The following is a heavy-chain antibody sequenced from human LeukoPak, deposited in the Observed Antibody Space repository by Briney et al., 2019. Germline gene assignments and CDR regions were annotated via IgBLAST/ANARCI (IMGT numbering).Heavy chain of an antibody. Sequence: SETLSLTCTVSGGSISSSSYYWGWIRQPPGKGLEWIGSIYYSGSTYYNPSLKSRVTISVDTSKNQFSLKLSSVTAADTAVYYCARDRSPHQLWYYYYYYGMDVWGQGTTVTVSS. CDR3: ARDRSPHQLWYYYYYYGMDV. D-gene: IGHD5-18*01. CDR1: GGSISSSSYY. V-gene: IGHV4-39*07. CDR2: IYYSGST. J-gene: IGHJ6*02.